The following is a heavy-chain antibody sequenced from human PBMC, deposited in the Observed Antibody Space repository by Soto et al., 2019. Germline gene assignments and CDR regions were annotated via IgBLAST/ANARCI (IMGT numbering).Heavy chain of an antibody. CDR2: ISYDGSNK. D-gene: IGHD2-15*01. V-gene: IGHV3-30-3*01. CDR1: GFTFSSYA. J-gene: IGHJ6*02. CDR3: VSGHYYYYGMDV. Sequence: GGSLRLSCAASGFTFSSYAMHWVRQAPGKGLEWVAVISYDGSNKYYADSVKGRFTISRDNSKNTLYLQMNSVRAEDTAGYYCVSGHYYYYGMDVWGQGTTVTVSS.